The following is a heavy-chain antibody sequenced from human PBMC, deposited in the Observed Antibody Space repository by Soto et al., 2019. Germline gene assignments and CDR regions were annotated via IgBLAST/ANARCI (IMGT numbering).Heavy chain of an antibody. V-gene: IGHV4-39*01. CDR3: ARHSRTKMVVVNDYFDY. D-gene: IGHD3-22*01. Sequence: ETLSLTGTVSVGSIRSISYFRGWIRQPQGKGLEWIGSIYYSGSTYYNPSLKSRVTIYVDTSKNQFSLKLSSVTAADMAVYYCARHSRTKMVVVNDYFDYSDQGTLVTVS. CDR1: VGSIRSISYF. J-gene: IGHJ4*02. CDR2: IYYSGST.